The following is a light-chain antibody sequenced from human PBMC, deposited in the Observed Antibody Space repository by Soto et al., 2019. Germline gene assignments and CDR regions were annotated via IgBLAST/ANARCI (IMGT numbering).Light chain of an antibody. CDR2: KVS. J-gene: IGKJ1*01. CDR3: MQGTHWPPT. V-gene: IGKV2-30*01. Sequence: DVVMTQSKLSLPVTLGQPASISCRSSQSLVYSDGNTYLSWFQQRPGQSPRRLIYKVSNRDSGVPDRFSGSGSGTDFTLKISRVEAEDVGIYYCMQGTHWPPTFGQGTKVDIK. CDR1: QSLVYSDGNTY.